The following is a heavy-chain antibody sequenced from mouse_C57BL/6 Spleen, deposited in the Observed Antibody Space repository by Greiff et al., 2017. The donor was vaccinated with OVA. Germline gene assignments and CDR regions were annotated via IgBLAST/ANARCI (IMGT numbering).Heavy chain of an antibody. CDR2: IDPETGST. D-gene: IGHD2-1*01. J-gene: IGHJ2*01. Sequence: QVQLQQSGAELVRPGASVTLSCKASGYTFTDYEMHWVKQTPVHGLEWIGAIDPETGSTAYNQKFKGKAILTADKSSSTAYMELRSLTSEDSAVYYCTRRGYGNYCFDYWGQGTTLTVSS. CDR1: GYTFTDYE. V-gene: IGHV1-15*01. CDR3: TRRGYGNYCFDY.